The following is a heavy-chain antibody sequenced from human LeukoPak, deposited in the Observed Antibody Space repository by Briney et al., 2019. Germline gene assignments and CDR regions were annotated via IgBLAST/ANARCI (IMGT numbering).Heavy chain of an antibody. D-gene: IGHD6-19*01. J-gene: IGHJ5*02. CDR3: ARAPVPPLSSGWYPDWFDP. V-gene: IGHV4-61*02. CDR1: GGSISSGSYY. Sequence: SETLSLTXTVSGGSISSGSYYWSWIRQPAGKGLEWIGRIYTSGSTNYNPSLKSRVTISVDTSKNQFSLKLSSVTAADTAVYYCARAPVPPLSSGWYPDWFDPWGQGTLVTVSS. CDR2: IYTSGST.